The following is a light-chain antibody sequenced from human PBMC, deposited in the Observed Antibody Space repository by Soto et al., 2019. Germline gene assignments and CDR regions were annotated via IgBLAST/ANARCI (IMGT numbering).Light chain of an antibody. CDR2: GAS. CDR1: ESVSTS. J-gene: IGKJ3*01. CDR3: QLRASRPPFA. V-gene: IGKV3-11*01. Sequence: VLTQSPNTLSLSPGDRAILSCRASESVSTSLAWYQQKPGQPPRLLIYGASNRAPGIPARFSGSGSGTDFTLTISSLEPEDFAVYYCQLRASRPPFACGPGTKVDIK.